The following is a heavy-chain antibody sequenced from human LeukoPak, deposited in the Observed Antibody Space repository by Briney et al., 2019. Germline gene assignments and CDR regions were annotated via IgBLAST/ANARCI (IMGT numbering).Heavy chain of an antibody. V-gene: IGHV3-23*01. Sequence: GGSLRLSCTASGFTFSSYAMSWVRQAPGKGLEWVSSLSGSGDNTYYAASVKGRFTISRDNSKNTLFLQMASLRAEDTAVYYCAKDMPPYSGRLYLPLGRFDYWGQGTLVTVSS. D-gene: IGHD1-26*01. CDR3: AKDMPPYSGRLYLPLGRFDY. CDR2: LSGSGDNT. J-gene: IGHJ4*02. CDR1: GFTFSSYA.